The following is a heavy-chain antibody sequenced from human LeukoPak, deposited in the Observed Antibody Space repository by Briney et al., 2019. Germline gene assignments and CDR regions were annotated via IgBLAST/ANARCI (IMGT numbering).Heavy chain of an antibody. J-gene: IGHJ3*02. CDR1: GFTFGDYA. V-gene: IGHV3-43*02. CDR2: ISGGGGST. Sequence: GGSLRLSCVVSGFTFGDYAMHWVRQAPGKGLEWVSLISGGGGSTYYADSVKGRFTISRVNSKNSLYLQMNSLRTEDTALYYCAKDIPWLDTFDIWGQGTMVTVSS. CDR3: AKDIPWLDTFDI. D-gene: IGHD5-12*01.